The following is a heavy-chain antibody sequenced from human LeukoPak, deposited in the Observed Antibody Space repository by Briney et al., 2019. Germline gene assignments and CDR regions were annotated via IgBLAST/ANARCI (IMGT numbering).Heavy chain of an antibody. CDR2: IYSGGTT. CDR1: GFTVSSNY. J-gene: IGHJ5*02. V-gene: IGHV3-66*01. D-gene: IGHD3-10*01. CDR3: VRLWFGESDLDNNWFDP. Sequence: GGSLRLSCAASGFTVSSNYMSWVRQAPGKGLEWVSVIYSGGTTYYADSVKGRFTISRDNSKNTLYLQMNSLRAEDTAVYYCVRLWFGESDLDNNWFDPWGQGTLVTVSS.